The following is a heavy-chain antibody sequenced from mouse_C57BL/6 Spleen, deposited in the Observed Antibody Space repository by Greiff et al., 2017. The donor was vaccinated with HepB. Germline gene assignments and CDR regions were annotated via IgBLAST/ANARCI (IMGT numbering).Heavy chain of an antibody. V-gene: IGHV1-18*01. CDR2: INPNNGGT. D-gene: IGHD2-1*01. Sequence: EVKLQESGPELVKPGASVKIPCKASGYTFTDYNMDWVKQSHGKSLEWIGDINPNNGGTIYNQKFKGKATLTVDKSSSTAYMELRSLTSEDTAVYYCARGNYGNSYYFDDWGQGTTLTVSS. CDR1: GYTFTDYN. J-gene: IGHJ2*01. CDR3: ARGNYGNSYYFDD.